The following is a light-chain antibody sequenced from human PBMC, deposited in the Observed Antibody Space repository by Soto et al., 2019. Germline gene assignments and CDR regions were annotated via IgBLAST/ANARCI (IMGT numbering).Light chain of an antibody. V-gene: IGKV1-9*01. CDR1: QGTSSY. J-gene: IGKJ2*01. Sequence: DIQLTQSPSFLSASVGDKVTITCRAGQGTSSYLACYQQKPEKAPKLLIYAASTLQSGVPSRFSGSGSGTESTLTISSLQPEDFATYYCQQLNSYTRYTFGQGTKLEIK. CDR2: AAS. CDR3: QQLNSYTRYT.